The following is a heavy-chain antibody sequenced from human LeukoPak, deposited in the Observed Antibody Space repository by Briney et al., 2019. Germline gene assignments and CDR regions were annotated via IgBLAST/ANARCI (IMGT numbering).Heavy chain of an antibody. CDR1: GFTFSSYA. CDR2: ISYDGSNK. V-gene: IGHV3-30*04. Sequence: GGSLRLSCAASGFTFSSYAMHWVRQAPGKGLEWVAVISYDGSNKYYADSVKGRFTISRDNSKNTLYLQVNSLRAEDTAVYYCARGSASAPTSW. J-gene: IGHJ5*01. CDR3: ARGSASAPTS. D-gene: IGHD3-3*01.